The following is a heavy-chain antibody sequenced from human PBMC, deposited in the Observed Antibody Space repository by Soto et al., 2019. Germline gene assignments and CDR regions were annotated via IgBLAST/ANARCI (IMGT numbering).Heavy chain of an antibody. Sequence: QVQLVQSGAEVKKPGASVKVSCKASGYTFTSYDINWVRQATGQGLEWMGWMNPNSGNTGYAQKFQGRVTMTRNTSISTAYMELSSLRSEDTAVYYCVIRVWGQQLVNFDPWGQGTLVTVSS. CDR2: MNPNSGNT. D-gene: IGHD6-13*01. CDR1: GYTFTSYD. J-gene: IGHJ5*02. CDR3: VIRVWGQQLVNFDP. V-gene: IGHV1-8*01.